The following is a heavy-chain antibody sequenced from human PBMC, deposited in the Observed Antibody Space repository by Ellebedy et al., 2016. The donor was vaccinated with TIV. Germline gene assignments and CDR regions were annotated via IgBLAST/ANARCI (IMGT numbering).Heavy chain of an antibody. CDR3: VRASTFGGVIAVDY. CDR2: IYYSGST. CDR1: GGSISSGEYY. Sequence: SETLSLTCTVSGGSISSGEYYWSWIRQPPGKGLEWIGYIYYSGSTYYNPSLKSRVTISGDTSKNQFSLKLSSVTAADTAVYFCVRASTFGGVIAVDYWGQGTLVTVSS. D-gene: IGHD3-16*02. V-gene: IGHV4-30-4*01. J-gene: IGHJ4*02.